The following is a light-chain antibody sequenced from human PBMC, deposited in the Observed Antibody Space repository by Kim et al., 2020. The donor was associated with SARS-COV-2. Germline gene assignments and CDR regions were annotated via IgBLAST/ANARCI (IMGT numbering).Light chain of an antibody. V-gene: IGKV1-5*03. CDR2: KAS. J-gene: IGKJ2*01. CDR1: QSISSW. Sequence: DIQLTQSPSTLSASVGDRVTITCRASQSISSWLAWYQQKPGKAPKLLIYKASSLESGVPSRFSGSGSGTEFTLTISSLQPDDFATYYCQQYNSYSSYTFRQGTKLEI. CDR3: QQYNSYSSYT.